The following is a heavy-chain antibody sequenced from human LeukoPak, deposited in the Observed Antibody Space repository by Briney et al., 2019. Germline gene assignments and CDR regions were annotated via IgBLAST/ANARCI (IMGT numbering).Heavy chain of an antibody. CDR2: ISTSSSSI. Sequence: GGSLRLSCAASGFTFSNYRMNWVRQAPGKRLEWVSYISTSSSSIYYADSVKGRFTFSRDNAKNSLYLQMNSLRDEDTAVYYCARTHYSSGWHFEFSGQGTLVTVSS. J-gene: IGHJ4*02. D-gene: IGHD6-19*01. CDR1: GFTFSNYR. V-gene: IGHV3-48*02. CDR3: ARTHYSSGWHFEF.